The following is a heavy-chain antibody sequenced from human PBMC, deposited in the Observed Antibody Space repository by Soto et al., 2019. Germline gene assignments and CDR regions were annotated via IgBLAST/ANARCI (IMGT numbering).Heavy chain of an antibody. J-gene: IGHJ4*02. D-gene: IGHD1-26*01. CDR3: ARPSGRYPGGFDY. CDR1: GDSISSSSYF. Sequence: QLQLQESGPGLVKPSETLSLTCTVSGDSISSSSYFWDWIRQPPGKGLEWIGNIYYSGSTNYNPSLKSRVTISVDTSKNQFSLKLSSVTAADTAVYYCARPSGRYPGGFDYWGQGTLVTVSS. V-gene: IGHV4-39*01. CDR2: IYYSGST.